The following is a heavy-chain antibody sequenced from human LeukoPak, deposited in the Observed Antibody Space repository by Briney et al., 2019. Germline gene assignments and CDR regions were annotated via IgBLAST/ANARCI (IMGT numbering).Heavy chain of an antibody. CDR3: ARSTYYYDSSGYYPVGAFDI. V-gene: IGHV1-18*01. Sequence: GASVKVSCKASGYTFTSYGISWVRQAPGQGLEWMGWISAYNGNTNYAQKLQGRVTMTTDTSTSTAYMELRSLRSDDTAVYYCARSTYYYDSSGYYPVGAFDIWGQGTMVTVSS. CDR2: ISAYNGNT. D-gene: IGHD3-22*01. CDR1: GYTFTSYG. J-gene: IGHJ3*02.